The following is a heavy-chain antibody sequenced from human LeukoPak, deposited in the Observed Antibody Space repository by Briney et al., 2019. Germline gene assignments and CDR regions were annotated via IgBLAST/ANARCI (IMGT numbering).Heavy chain of an antibody. J-gene: IGHJ4*02. Sequence: GGSLTLSCAASAFSITDHYMDWVRQAPGKGLEWVGRTRNKPNGYTTDYGTSVKRRFTVSRDDSENSLYLQMNSLKTEDTAVYYGTRVRDGDYFDYWGQGTLVTVSS. D-gene: IGHD4-17*01. V-gene: IGHV3-72*01. CDR3: TRVRDGDYFDY. CDR2: TRNKPNGYTT. CDR1: AFSITDHY.